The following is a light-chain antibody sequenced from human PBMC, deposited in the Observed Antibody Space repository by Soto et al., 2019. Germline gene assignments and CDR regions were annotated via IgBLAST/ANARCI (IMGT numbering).Light chain of an antibody. Sequence: QSALTQPASVSGSPGQSITISCTGTNSDVGGYNYVSWYQQHPGKAPKLVIYDVVHRPSGVSNRFSGSKSGNTASLTISGLQAEDEADYYCYSDTTSSTFVFGTGTKVTVL. CDR1: NSDVGGYNY. CDR2: DVV. J-gene: IGLJ1*01. V-gene: IGLV2-14*03. CDR3: YSDTTSSTFV.